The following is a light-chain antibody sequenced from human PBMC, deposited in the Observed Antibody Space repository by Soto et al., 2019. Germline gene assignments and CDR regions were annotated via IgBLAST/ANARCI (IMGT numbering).Light chain of an antibody. CDR1: SSEVGGYNY. Sequence: QSALTQPASVSGSPGQSITISCTGTSSEVGGYNYVSWYQHHPGRAPKLMIYEVSTRPSGVSNRFSGSKSGNTASLTISGLQAEDEADYYCSSYTSSTLFVFGTGTKLTVL. CDR3: SSYTSSTLFV. J-gene: IGLJ1*01. V-gene: IGLV2-14*01. CDR2: EVS.